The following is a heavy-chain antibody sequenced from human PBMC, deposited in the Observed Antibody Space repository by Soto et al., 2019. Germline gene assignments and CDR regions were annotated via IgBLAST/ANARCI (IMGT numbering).Heavy chain of an antibody. CDR2: ISGSGGST. D-gene: IGHD1-26*01. Sequence: EVQLLESGGGLVQPGGSLRLSCAASGFTFSSYAMRWVRQAPGKGLEWASAISGSGGSTYYADSVKGRFTVSRDTSKNTLYLQMNSLRAEDTAVYYCARRGSGSYSDYWGQGTLVTVSS. V-gene: IGHV3-23*01. CDR1: GFTFSSYA. CDR3: ARRGSGSYSDY. J-gene: IGHJ4*02.